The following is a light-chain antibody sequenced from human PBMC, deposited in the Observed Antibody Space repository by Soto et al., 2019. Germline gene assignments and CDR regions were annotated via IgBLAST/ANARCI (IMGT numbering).Light chain of an antibody. CDR3: SSYTSSSTYV. J-gene: IGLJ1*01. V-gene: IGLV2-14*03. CDR1: SSDVGGYDY. CDR2: DVS. Sequence: QSVLTQPASVSGSPGQSIAISCTGTSSDVGGYDYVSWYQQHPGKAPKLMIYDVSNRPSGVSNRFSGSKSDNTASLTISGLQAVDEADYYCSSYTSSSTYVFGTGTKVTVL.